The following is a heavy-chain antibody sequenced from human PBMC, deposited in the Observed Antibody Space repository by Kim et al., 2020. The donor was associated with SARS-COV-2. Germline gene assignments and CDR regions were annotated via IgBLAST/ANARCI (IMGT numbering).Heavy chain of an antibody. CDR3: AKDGGGWLVSGWYYFGY. Sequence: GGSLRLSCTASGFTFDNYAMSWVRQAPGKGLEWVSSVSGSGSKTYYADSVKGRFTISRDNSKNTLYLQMHTLRADDAAVYYCAKDGGGWLVSGWYYFGYWGQGSLVTVSS. V-gene: IGHV3-23*01. J-gene: IGHJ4*02. D-gene: IGHD6-19*01. CDR1: GFTFDNYA. CDR2: VSGSGSKT.